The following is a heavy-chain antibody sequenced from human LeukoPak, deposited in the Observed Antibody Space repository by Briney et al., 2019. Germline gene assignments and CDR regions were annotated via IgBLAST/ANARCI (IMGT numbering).Heavy chain of an antibody. Sequence: GEPLKTPCQGSGYSFTSFWIGWVRQIPGKGLDWMGIFYPGDSDTRYSPSVQGQATISADKSNSTACLQWSSLKAADTAMYYCARHGNGMDVWGQGTTVTVSS. CDR3: ARHGNGMDV. J-gene: IGHJ6*02. V-gene: IGHV5-51*01. CDR1: GYSFTSFW. CDR2: FYPGDSDT.